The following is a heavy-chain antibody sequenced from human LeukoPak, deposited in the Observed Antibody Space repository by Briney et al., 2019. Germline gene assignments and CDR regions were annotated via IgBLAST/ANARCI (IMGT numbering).Heavy chain of an antibody. V-gene: IGHV4-59*01. J-gene: IGHJ5*02. CDR3: ARGRYSAGDNWFDP. CDR1: GGYITSSY. D-gene: IGHD3-9*01. CDR2: IHYTGST. Sequence: PSETLSLTCTVSGGYITSSYWSWIRQSPGKGLEWIGDIHYTGSTNYNPSLKSRVTMFIDTSKNQFSLKLSSVTAADTAVYYCARGRYSAGDNWFDPWGQGTLVTVSS.